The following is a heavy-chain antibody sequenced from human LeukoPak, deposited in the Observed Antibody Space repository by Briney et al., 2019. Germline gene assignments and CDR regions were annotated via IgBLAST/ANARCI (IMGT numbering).Heavy chain of an antibody. V-gene: IGHV3-66*02. Sequence: GGSLRLSCAASGFTVSSNYMSWVRQAPGEGLEWVSVIYSGGSTYYADSVKGRFTISRDNSKNTLYLQMNSLRAEDTAVYYCARITVTTGYGMDVWGQGTTVTVSS. CDR1: GFTVSSNY. CDR2: IYSGGST. CDR3: ARITVTTGYGMDV. D-gene: IGHD4-17*01. J-gene: IGHJ6*02.